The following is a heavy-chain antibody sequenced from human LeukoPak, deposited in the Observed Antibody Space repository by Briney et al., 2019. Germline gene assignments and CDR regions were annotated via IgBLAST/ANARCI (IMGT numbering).Heavy chain of an antibody. Sequence: RASVVVSCKTSGYMFTGFFIHWVRQAPGQGLEWMGWISAYNGNTNYAQKLQGRVTMTTDTSTSTAYMELRSLRSDDTAVYYCARDSSGIADYWGQGTLVTVSS. CDR3: ARDSSGIADY. V-gene: IGHV1-18*04. CDR1: GYMFTGFF. D-gene: IGHD6-13*01. CDR2: ISAYNGNT. J-gene: IGHJ4*02.